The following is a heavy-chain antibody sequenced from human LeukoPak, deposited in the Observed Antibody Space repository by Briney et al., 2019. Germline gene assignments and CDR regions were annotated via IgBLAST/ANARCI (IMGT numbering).Heavy chain of an antibody. CDR1: GFTFSSYG. D-gene: IGHD1-20*01. CDR2: IRYDGSNK. J-gene: IGHJ4*02. CDR3: AKELYGITGTTSSGY. Sequence: GGSLRLSCAASGFTFSSYGMHWARQAPGEGLEWVAFIRYDGSNKYYADSVKGRFTISRDNSKNTLYLQMNSLRAEDTAVYYCAKELYGITGTTSSGYWGQGTLVTVSS. V-gene: IGHV3-30*02.